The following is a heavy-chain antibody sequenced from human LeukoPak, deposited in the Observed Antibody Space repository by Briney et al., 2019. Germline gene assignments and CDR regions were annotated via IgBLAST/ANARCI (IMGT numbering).Heavy chain of an antibody. CDR3: ARQRAVAGTEDY. J-gene: IGHJ4*02. V-gene: IGHV4-39*01. CDR2: ISNRGST. CDR1: GGSISSSNYY. D-gene: IGHD6-19*01. Sequence: SETLSLTCTVSGGSISSSNYYWGWIRQPPGKGLEWIGTISNRGSTYYNPSLKSRVTISVDTSKNPLSLKLSSVTAADTAIFYCARQRAVAGTEDYWGQGTLVTVSS.